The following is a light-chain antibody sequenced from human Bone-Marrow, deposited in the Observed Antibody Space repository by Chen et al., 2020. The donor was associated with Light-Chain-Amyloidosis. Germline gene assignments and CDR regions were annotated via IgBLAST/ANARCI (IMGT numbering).Light chain of an antibody. CDR3: QSADSSGTYEVI. J-gene: IGLJ2*01. V-gene: IGLV3-25*03. CDR2: RDT. Sequence: SYELTQPPSVSVSPGQTARITCSGDDLPTKYAYWYQQKPGQAPVLVIHRDTERPSGISERFSGSSSGTTATLTISGVQAEDKDDYHCQSADSSGTYEVIFGGGTKLTVL. CDR1: DLPTKY.